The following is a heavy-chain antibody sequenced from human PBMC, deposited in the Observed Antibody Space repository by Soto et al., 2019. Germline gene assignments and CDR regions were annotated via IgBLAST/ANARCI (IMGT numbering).Heavy chain of an antibody. CDR1: GFTFSSYG. V-gene: IGHV3-33*01. J-gene: IGHJ6*02. D-gene: IGHD2-21*02. CDR3: ARDRGCGGDCYWYYYYGMDV. CDR2: IWYDGSNK. Sequence: GGSLRLSCAASGFTFSSYGMHWVRQAPGKGLEWVAVIWYDGSNKYYADSVKGRFTISRDNSKNTLYLQMNSLRAEDTAVYYCARDRGCGGDCYWYYYYGMDVWGQGTTVTVSS.